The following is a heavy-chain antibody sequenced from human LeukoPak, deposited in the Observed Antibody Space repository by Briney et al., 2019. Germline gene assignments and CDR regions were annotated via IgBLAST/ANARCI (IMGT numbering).Heavy chain of an antibody. D-gene: IGHD5-18*01. J-gene: IGHJ6*03. CDR1: GYTFSNYD. Sequence: ASVKVSCKASGYTFSNYDITWVRQATGQGLEWMGWMNPDSGDTGYAQKFQGRLTMTRNTSISTAYMELSTLRSEDTAVYYCARGRGCNYGHNYMDVWGKGTTVTISS. CDR3: ARGRGCNYGHNYMDV. V-gene: IGHV1-8*01. CDR2: MNPDSGDT.